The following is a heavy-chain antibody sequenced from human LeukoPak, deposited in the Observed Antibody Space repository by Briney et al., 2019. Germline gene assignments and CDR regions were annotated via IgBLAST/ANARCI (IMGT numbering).Heavy chain of an antibody. CDR1: GYTFTSYG. D-gene: IGHD1-1*01. Sequence: ASVKVSCKASGYTFTSYGISWVRQAPGQGLEWMGWISAYNGNTNYAQKLQGRVTMTTDTSTSTAYMELRSLRSDDTAGYYCARVTRLEGEGVPFDYWGQGTLVTVSS. CDR2: ISAYNGNT. V-gene: IGHV1-18*01. CDR3: ARVTRLEGEGVPFDY. J-gene: IGHJ4*02.